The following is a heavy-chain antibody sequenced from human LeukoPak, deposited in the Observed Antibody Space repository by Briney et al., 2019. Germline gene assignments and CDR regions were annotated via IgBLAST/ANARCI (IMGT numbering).Heavy chain of an antibody. CDR1: GGSISSYY. V-gene: IGHV4-4*07. Sequence: SETLSLTCTVSGGSISSYYWSWIRQPAGKGLEWIGRIYTSGSTNYNPSLKSRVTMSVDTSKNQFSLKLSSVTAADTAVYYRARPNTYDVGNNAFDIWGQGTMVTVSS. J-gene: IGHJ3*02. D-gene: IGHD2/OR15-2a*01. CDR2: IYTSGST. CDR3: ARPNTYDVGNNAFDI.